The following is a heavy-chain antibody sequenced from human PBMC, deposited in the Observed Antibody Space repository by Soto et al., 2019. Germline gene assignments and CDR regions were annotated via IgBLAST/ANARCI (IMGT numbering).Heavy chain of an antibody. J-gene: IGHJ5*02. CDR1: GYTFTSYG. V-gene: IGHV1-18*01. CDR2: ISAYNGNT. D-gene: IGHD6-13*01. Sequence: ASVKVSCKASGYTFTSYGISWVRQAPGQGLEWMGWISAYNGNTNYAQKLQGRVTMTTDTSTSTAYMELRSLRSDDTAVYYCARDRIAAAGRNWFDPWGQGTLVTVSS. CDR3: ARDRIAAAGRNWFDP.